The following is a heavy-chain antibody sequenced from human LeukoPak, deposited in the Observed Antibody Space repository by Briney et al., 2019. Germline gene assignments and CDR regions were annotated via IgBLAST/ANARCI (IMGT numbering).Heavy chain of an antibody. J-gene: IGHJ4*02. CDR1: GFTFSSYW. CDR3: ARDRGVYDSSGSPQPFYFDC. D-gene: IGHD3-22*01. V-gene: IGHV3-7*05. Sequence: GGSLRLSCAASGFTFSSYWMTWVRQAPGKGLEWVANMNQDGSIKYYVDSVKGRFTISRDNAKNSLYLQMNSLRAEDTAVYYCARDRGVYDSSGSPQPFYFDCWGQGALVTVSS. CDR2: MNQDGSIK.